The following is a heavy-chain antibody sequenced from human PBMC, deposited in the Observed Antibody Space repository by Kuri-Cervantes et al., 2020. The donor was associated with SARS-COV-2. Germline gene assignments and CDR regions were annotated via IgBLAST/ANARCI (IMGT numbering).Heavy chain of an antibody. D-gene: IGHD4/OR15-4a*01. V-gene: IGHV4-39*01. CDR2: IYYSGST. CDR3: ARQLANNAFDI. CDR1: GGSISSSSYY. J-gene: IGHJ3*02. Sequence: SETLSLTCSVSGGSISSSSYYWGWIRQPPGKGLEWIGSIYYSGSTYYNPSLKSRVTISVDTSKNQFSLKLSSVTAADTAVYYCARQLANNAFDIWGQGTMVTVSS.